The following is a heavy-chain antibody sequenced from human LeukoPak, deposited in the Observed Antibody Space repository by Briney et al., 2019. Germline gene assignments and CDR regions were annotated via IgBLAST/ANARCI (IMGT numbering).Heavy chain of an antibody. CDR1: GFTFSSYG. D-gene: IGHD5-18*01. Sequence: GGSLRLSCAASGFTFSSYGMHWVRQAPGKGLEWVAFIRYDGSNKYYADSVKGRFTISRDNSKNTLYLQMNSLRPEDTAVYYCAKGPHGYSYGSSFDYWGQGTLVTVSP. V-gene: IGHV3-30*02. CDR3: AKGPHGYSYGSSFDY. CDR2: IRYDGSNK. J-gene: IGHJ4*02.